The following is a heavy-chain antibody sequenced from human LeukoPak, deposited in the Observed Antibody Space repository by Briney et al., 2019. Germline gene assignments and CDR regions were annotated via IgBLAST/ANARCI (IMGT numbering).Heavy chain of an antibody. D-gene: IGHD1-1*01. CDR1: GFTFSRYG. J-gene: IGHJ4*02. CDR2: ISYDGSNK. CDR3: AKLWTGTTSY. V-gene: IGHV3-30*18. Sequence: GRPLRLSCAASGFTFSRYGMHWVRQAPGKGLEWVAVISYDGSNKYYADSVKGRFTISRDNSKNTLYLQMNSLRAEDTAVYYCAKLWTGTTSYWGQGTLVTVSS.